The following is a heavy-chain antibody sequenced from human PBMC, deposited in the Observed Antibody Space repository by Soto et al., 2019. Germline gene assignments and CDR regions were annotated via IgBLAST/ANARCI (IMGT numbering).Heavy chain of an antibody. J-gene: IGHJ4*02. CDR1: DFNFAYDW. CDR2: IRTGGAT. V-gene: IGHV3-15*07. D-gene: IGHD2-21*01. CDR3: AIDVASQGRGEFDY. Sequence: EVQVVESGGGLAKPGESLTLSCAASDFNFAYDWRNWVRQTPGKGLEWVGRIRTGGATDFAAPVKGRFTISRDDSGTTAYLHMTGLKTEDTGVYYCAIDVASQGRGEFDYWGQGTLIRVSS.